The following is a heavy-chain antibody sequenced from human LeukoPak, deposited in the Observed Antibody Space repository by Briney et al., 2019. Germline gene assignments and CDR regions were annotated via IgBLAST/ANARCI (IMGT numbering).Heavy chain of an antibody. Sequence: SETLSLTCTVSGGSISGYFWSWIRQPPGKGLEWIGYIHYSGSTNYNPSLNSRVTISVDTSKNQFSLRPSSVTAADTAVHYCARYGITIVRGGKYYFDSWGQGTLVTVSS. CDR2: IHYSGST. D-gene: IGHD3-10*01. CDR1: GGSISGYF. V-gene: IGHV4-59*08. CDR3: ARYGITIVRGGKYYFDS. J-gene: IGHJ4*02.